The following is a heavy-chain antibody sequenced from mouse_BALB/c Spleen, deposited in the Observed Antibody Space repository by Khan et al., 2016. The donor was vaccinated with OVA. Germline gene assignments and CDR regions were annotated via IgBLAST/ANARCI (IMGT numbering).Heavy chain of an antibody. V-gene: IGHV1S41*01. CDR1: GYTFTSYW. Sequence: DLVMPGAAVTLSCKASGYTFTSYWINWIKQRPGQGLEWIGRIAPGSGSTSYNDMFKGKATLTVDAYSSTAYIQLSSLSSEDSAVSLCARSKYYGSGLYAMDYWGQGTSVTVSS. J-gene: IGHJ4*01. D-gene: IGHD1-1*01. CDR3: ARSKYYGSGLYAMDY. CDR2: IAPGSGST.